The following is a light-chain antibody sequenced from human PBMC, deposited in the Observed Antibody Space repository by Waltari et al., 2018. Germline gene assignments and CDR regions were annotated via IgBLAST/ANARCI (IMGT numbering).Light chain of an antibody. CDR1: QRISTN. Sequence: IVMTQSPATLSESPGERATLSCRASQRISTNLAWFQEKPGQAPRLLIYGASTRATGVPARFSGSGSGTYFTLVISSLRSEDFAVYYCQHYDKWLRYSFGQGTKVEIK. V-gene: IGKV3-15*01. CDR3: QHYDKWLRYS. CDR2: GAS. J-gene: IGKJ2*01.